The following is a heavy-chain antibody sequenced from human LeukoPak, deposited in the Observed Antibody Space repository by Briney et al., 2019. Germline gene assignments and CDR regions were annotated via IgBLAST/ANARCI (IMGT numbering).Heavy chain of an antibody. V-gene: IGHV3-33*01. CDR3: ARNSGSYPPYYYYGMDV. J-gene: IGHJ6*02. D-gene: IGHD1-26*01. CDR2: IWYDGSNK. CDR1: GFTFSSYG. Sequence: GGSLRLSCAASGFTFSSYGMHWVRQAPGKGLEWVAVIWYDGSNKYYADSVKGRFTISRDNSKNTLYLQMNSLRAEDTAVYYCARNSGSYPPYYYYGMDVWGQGTTVTVSS.